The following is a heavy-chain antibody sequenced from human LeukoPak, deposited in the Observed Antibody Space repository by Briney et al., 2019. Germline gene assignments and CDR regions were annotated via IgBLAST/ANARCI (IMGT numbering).Heavy chain of an antibody. CDR2: INSGVDLA. Sequence: GGSLRLSCVVSGFSLSNYWTYGGPQVPGKGLVCVSRINSGVDLASSADPARGRSPISRSNAKNTLSWQMNSLTGDTPAVFYVATGSAPEGSVAIEYWGQGALVTVSS. J-gene: IGHJ4*02. CDR3: ATGSAPEGSVAIEY. V-gene: IGHV3-74*03. D-gene: IGHD3-10*01. CDR1: GFSLSNYW.